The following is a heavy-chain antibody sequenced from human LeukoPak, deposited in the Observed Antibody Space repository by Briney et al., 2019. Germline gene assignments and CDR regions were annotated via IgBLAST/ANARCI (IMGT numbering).Heavy chain of an antibody. CDR2: IYYSGST. Sequence: SETLSLTCTVSGDSISSSSSYWGWIRQPPGEGLEWIGSIYYSGSTYYNTSLKSRVTISVDTSKNQFSLKLSSVTAADTAVYYCARSAGTLGNWFDPWGQGTLVTVSS. CDR1: GDSISSSSSY. CDR3: ARSAGTLGNWFDP. J-gene: IGHJ5*02. V-gene: IGHV4-39*01. D-gene: IGHD7-27*01.